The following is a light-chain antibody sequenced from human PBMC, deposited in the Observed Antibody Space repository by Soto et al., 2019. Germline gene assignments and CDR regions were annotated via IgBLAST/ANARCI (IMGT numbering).Light chain of an antibody. J-gene: IGKJ1*01. CDR2: GAS. CDR1: ENIYTN. CDR3: QQYNNWPPVT. V-gene: IGKV3-15*01. Sequence: EIVMTQSPATLSVSPGERASLSCRASENIYTNLAWYQQKPGQAPRLLFYGASTRATGLPARFSGTGSGTEFTLTTNSLQSEDFAVYYCQQYNNWPPVTFGQGTKVDIK.